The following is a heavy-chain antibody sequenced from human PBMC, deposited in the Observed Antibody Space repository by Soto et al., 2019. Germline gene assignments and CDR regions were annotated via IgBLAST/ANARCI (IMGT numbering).Heavy chain of an antibody. CDR1: GGSISSYY. Sequence: SETLSLTCTVPGGSISSYYWSWIRQPPGKGLEWIGYIYYSGSTNYNPSLKSRVTISVDTSKNQFSLKLSSVTAADTAVYYCARGLITIFGVVWDAFDIWGQGTMVTVSS. J-gene: IGHJ3*02. D-gene: IGHD3-3*01. V-gene: IGHV4-59*01. CDR2: IYYSGST. CDR3: ARGLITIFGVVWDAFDI.